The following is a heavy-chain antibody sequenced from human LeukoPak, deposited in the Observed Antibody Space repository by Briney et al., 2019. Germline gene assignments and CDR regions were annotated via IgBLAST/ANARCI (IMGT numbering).Heavy chain of an antibody. Sequence: ASVKVSCKASGYTFTNYYMHWVRQAPGQGLEWMGIVNPSGGSTTYAQKFQGRVSMTRNTSTSTVYMELSSLRSEDTAVYYCARWYYYDSSGYPYAEYFQHWGQGTLVTVSS. CDR2: VNPSGGST. D-gene: IGHD3-22*01. CDR1: GYTFTNYY. V-gene: IGHV1-46*01. J-gene: IGHJ1*01. CDR3: ARWYYYDSSGYPYAEYFQH.